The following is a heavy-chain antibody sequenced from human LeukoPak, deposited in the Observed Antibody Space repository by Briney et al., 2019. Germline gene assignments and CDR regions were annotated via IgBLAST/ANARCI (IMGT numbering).Heavy chain of an antibody. D-gene: IGHD6-13*01. CDR3: AGEGSSSWDGWFDP. Sequence: SETLSLTCTVSGGSISSSSYYWAWIRQPPGKGLEWIGSIYYSGSTYYNPSLKSRVTITVDTSKHQFSLKLSSVTAADTPVYYCAGEGSSSWDGWFDPWGQGALVTVSS. CDR1: GGSISSSSYY. CDR2: IYYSGST. V-gene: IGHV4-39*07. J-gene: IGHJ5*02.